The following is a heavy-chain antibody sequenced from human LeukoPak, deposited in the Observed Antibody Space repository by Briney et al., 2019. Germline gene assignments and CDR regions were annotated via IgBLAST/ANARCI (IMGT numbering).Heavy chain of an antibody. V-gene: IGHV3-48*04. CDR3: ASGGSYDF. Sequence: GGSLRLSCAASGFTFRSYGMHWVRQAPGKGLEWVSSISSTGSTKFYADSVKGRFTISRDNAKNSVYLQMNSLRAEDTAVYYCASGGSYDFWGQGTLVTVSS. J-gene: IGHJ4*02. CDR1: GFTFRSYG. CDR2: ISSTGSTK.